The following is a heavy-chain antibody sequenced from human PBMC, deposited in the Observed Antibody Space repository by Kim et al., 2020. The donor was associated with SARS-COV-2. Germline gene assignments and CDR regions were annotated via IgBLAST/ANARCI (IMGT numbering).Heavy chain of an antibody. CDR2: IYYTGST. CDR1: GGSITDGSYF. J-gene: IGHJ4*02. Sequence: SETLSLTCTVSGGSITDGSYFWGWIRQSPGKGLEWIGNIYYTGSTYYNPSLQSRVTISVDTPKNQFSLRLTSVTAADTAVYYCARRTKXVTYSDVLTGYLAYWGQGTLGTVYS. CDR3: ARRTKXVTYSDVLTGYLAY. D-gene: IGHD3-9*01. V-gene: IGHV4-39*01.